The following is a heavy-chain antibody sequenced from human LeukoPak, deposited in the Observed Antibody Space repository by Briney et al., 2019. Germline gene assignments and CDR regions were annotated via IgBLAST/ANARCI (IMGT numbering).Heavy chain of an antibody. Sequence: SETLSLTCTVSAYSISSGYYWGWIRQPPGKGLDWIGSIYHSGSTYYNPSLKSRITISVDTSKNQFSLKLSSVTAADTAVYYCARVGNGLFDPWGQGTLVTVSS. CDR2: IYHSGST. V-gene: IGHV4-38-2*02. CDR3: ARVGNGLFDP. J-gene: IGHJ5*02. D-gene: IGHD2-8*01. CDR1: AYSISSGYY.